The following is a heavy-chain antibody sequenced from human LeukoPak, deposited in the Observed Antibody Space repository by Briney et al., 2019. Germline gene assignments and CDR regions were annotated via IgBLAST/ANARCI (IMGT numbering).Heavy chain of an antibody. CDR3: ASEPPRYWDGGDWTDY. J-gene: IGHJ4*02. V-gene: IGHV4-38-2*02. CDR2: IYHSGST. CDR1: GYSISSGYY. Sequence: TSETLSLTCTVSGYSISSGYYWGWIRPPPVKGLEWIGSIYHSGSTYYNPSLKSRVTISVYTSKNQFSLKLSSVTAADTAVYYCASEPPRYWDGGDWTDYWGQGTLVTVSS. D-gene: IGHD2-21*02.